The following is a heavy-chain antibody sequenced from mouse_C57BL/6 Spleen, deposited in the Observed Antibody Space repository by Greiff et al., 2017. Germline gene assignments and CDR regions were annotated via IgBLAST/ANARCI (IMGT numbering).Heavy chain of an antibody. D-gene: IGHD2-4*01. V-gene: IGHV5-16*01. CDR3: ARDRGGDDYDAWFAY. CDR1: GFTFSDYY. CDR2: INYDGSST. Sequence: DVKLVESEGGLVQPGSSMKLSCTASGFTFSDYYMAWVRQVPEKGLEWVANINYDGSSTYYLDSLKSRFIISRDNAKNILYLQMSSLKSEDTATYYCARDRGGDDYDAWFAYWGQGTLVTVSA. J-gene: IGHJ3*01.